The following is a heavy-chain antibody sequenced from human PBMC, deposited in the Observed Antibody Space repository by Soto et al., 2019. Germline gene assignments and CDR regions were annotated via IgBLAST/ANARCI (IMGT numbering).Heavy chain of an antibody. D-gene: IGHD3-3*01. CDR3: ATYRKFFLT. CDR2: IYKSEST. J-gene: IGHJ3*01. V-gene: IGHV4-30-2*01. CDR1: GGYISGGSYS. Sequence: PSETLSLTCAVSGGYISGGSYSWSWLRQPPGKGLEWIGFIYKSESTYYNSSLKSRGTISVDRSKNHCCLSLTSVTAANTAVYYCATYRKFFLTWGQGTKVTVS.